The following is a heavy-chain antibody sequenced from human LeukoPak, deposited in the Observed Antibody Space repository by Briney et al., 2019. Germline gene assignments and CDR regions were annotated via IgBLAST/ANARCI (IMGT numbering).Heavy chain of an antibody. CDR3: ASSPRGYSYGNYFDY. J-gene: IGHJ4*02. V-gene: IGHV1-69*05. CDR1: AGTFSSYA. D-gene: IGHD5-18*01. CDR2: IIPICGTA. Sequence: GASVKVSCKTSAGTFSSYAIIWVRQAPGQGLEWMGGIIPICGTAYYAQKVQGRVTITTDESTSTAYMELSSLRSEDTAVYYCASSPRGYSYGNYFDYWGQGTLVTVSS.